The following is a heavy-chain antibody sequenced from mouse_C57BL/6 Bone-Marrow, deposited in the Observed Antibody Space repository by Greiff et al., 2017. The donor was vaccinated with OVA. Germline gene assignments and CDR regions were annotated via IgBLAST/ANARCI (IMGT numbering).Heavy chain of an antibody. D-gene: IGHD1-1*01. V-gene: IGHV5-4*01. J-gene: IGHJ3*01. Sequence: EVKVVESGGGLVKPGGSLKLSCAASGFTFSSYAMSWVRQTPEKRLEWVATISDGGSYTYYPDNVKGRFTISRDNAKNNLYLQMSHLKSEDTAMYYCARDYGSSYDAYWGQGTLVTVSA. CDR1: GFTFSSYA. CDR3: ARDYGSSYDAY. CDR2: ISDGGSYT.